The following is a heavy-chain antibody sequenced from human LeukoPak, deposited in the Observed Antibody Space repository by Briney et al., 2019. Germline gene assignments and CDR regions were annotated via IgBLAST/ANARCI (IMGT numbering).Heavy chain of an antibody. CDR1: GFTFDDYG. CDR2: INWNGGST. V-gene: IGHV3-20*04. J-gene: IGHJ4*02. Sequence: GGSLRLSCAASGFTFDDYGMSWVRQAPGKGLEWVSGINWNGGSTGYADSVKGRFTISRDNAKNSLYLQMNSLRAEDTALYYCAREASWGQCSLDYFDYWGQGTLVTVSS. CDR3: AREASWGQCSLDYFDY. D-gene: IGHD7-27*01.